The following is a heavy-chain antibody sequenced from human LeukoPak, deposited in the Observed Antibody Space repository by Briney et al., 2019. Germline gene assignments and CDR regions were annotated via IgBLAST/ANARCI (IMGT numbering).Heavy chain of an antibody. Sequence: SVKVSCKASGGTFSSYTISWVRQAPGQGLEWMGRIIPIPGIANYAQKFQGRVTITADKSTSTAYMELSSLRSEDTAVYYCARDIAAAGTKQARYYYYMDVWGKGTTVTVSS. CDR3: ARDIAAAGTKQARYYYYMDV. J-gene: IGHJ6*03. CDR2: IIPIPGIA. D-gene: IGHD6-13*01. V-gene: IGHV1-69*04. CDR1: GGTFSSYT.